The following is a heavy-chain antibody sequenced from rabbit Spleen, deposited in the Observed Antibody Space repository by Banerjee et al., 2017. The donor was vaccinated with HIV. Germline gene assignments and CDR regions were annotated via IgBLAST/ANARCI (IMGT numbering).Heavy chain of an antibody. CDR2: IDPVFGIT. V-gene: IGHV1S7*01. J-gene: IGHJ4*01. D-gene: IGHD8-1*01. Sequence: QLEESGGDLVKPEGSLKLSCKASGFTLSSYYMNWVRQAPGKGLEWIGYIDPVFGITYYANWVNGRFSISRENAQNTVFLQMTSLTAADTATYFCARDGAGGSYFALWGPGTLVTVS. CDR3: ARDGAGGSYFAL. CDR1: GFTLSSYY.